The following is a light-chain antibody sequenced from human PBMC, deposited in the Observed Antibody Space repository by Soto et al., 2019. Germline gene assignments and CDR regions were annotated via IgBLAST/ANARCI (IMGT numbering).Light chain of an antibody. CDR1: SANIGTNT. CDR3: ATWDDSLNCMV. J-gene: IGLJ2*01. CDR2: TNS. V-gene: IGLV1-44*01. Sequence: QSVVTQPPSASGTPGQRVSISCSGSSANIGTNTVNWYRHLPGAAPKLLIYTNSRRPSGVPDRFSGSKSGTSASLAISGLQSEDEADYYCATWDDSLNCMVFGGGTKLTVL.